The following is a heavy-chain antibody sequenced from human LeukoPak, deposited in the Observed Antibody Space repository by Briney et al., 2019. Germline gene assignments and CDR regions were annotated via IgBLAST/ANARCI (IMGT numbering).Heavy chain of an antibody. CDR2: ISSSSSYI. V-gene: IGHV3-21*01. Sequence: GGSLRLSCAASGFTFSSYSMNWVRQAPGKGLEWVSSISSSSSYIYYADSAKGRFTISRDNAKNSLYLQMNSLRAEDTAVYYCARSDYGSGSYFYDYWGQGTLVTVSS. J-gene: IGHJ4*02. CDR3: ARSDYGSGSYFYDY. CDR1: GFTFSSYS. D-gene: IGHD3-10*01.